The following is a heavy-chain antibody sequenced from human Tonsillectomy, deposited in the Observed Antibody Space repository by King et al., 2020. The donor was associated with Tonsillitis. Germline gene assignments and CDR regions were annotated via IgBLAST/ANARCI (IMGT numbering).Heavy chain of an antibody. CDR3: ARRHYDFWSGYPGYYFDY. V-gene: IGHV5-51*01. J-gene: IGHJ4*02. CDR2: IYPGDSDT. Sequence: VQLVESGAEVKKPGESLKISCKGSGYSFTSYWIGWVRQMPGKGLEWMGIIYPGDSDTRYSPSFQGQVTISADKSISTAYLQWSSLKASDTAMYYCARRHYDFWSGYPGYYFDYWGQGTLVIVSS. D-gene: IGHD3-3*01. CDR1: GYSFTSYW.